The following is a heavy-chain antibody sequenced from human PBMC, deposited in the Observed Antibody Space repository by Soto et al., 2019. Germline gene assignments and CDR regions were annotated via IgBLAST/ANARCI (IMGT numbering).Heavy chain of an antibody. CDR2: FHYSEST. V-gene: IGHV4-39*01. CDR1: GGSISSGPYS. CDR3: ARLGGYCSSTSCYGYYGMDV. J-gene: IGHJ6*02. D-gene: IGHD2-2*01. Sequence: SETLSLTCTVSGGSISSGPYSWGWIRQPPREGLEWFVTFHYSESTYYNPSLESRVTISVDTSKNQFSLKVTSVTVADTAVYYFARLGGYCSSTSCYGYYGMDVWGQGTTVTVSS.